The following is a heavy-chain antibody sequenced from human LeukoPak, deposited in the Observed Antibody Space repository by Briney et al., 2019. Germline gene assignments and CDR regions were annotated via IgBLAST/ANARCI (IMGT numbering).Heavy chain of an antibody. CDR1: GYTFTGYY. CDR3: ARALYSSGRLDY. D-gene: IGHD6-19*01. CDR2: INPNSGGT. J-gene: IGHJ4*02. V-gene: IGHV1-2*07. Sequence: ASVKVSCKASGYTFTGYYMHWVRQAPGQGLEWMGWINPNSGGTNYAHKFQGRVTMTRDTSISTAYMELSRLRSDDTAVYYCARALYSSGRLDYWGQGTLVTVSS.